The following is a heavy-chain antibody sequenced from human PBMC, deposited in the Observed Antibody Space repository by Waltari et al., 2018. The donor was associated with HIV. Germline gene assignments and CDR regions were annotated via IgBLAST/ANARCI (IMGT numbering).Heavy chain of an antibody. V-gene: IGHV4-34*01. CDR1: GGSFRGYS. CDR3: ARGDAEPGDFDY. J-gene: IGHJ4*02. D-gene: IGHD1-26*01. CDR2: INHSGDT. Sequence: VQLQQWGTGLLKPSETLSLTCAVYGGSFRGYSWSWIRQSPGKGLAWMGEINHSGDTNGNPSLNSRVAISIDTSKNQFSLKLTSVTAADTAVYYGARGDAEPGDFDYWGQGTLLTVSS.